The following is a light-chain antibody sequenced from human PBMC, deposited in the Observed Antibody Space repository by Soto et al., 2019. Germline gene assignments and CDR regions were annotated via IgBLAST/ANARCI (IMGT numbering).Light chain of an antibody. CDR3: QQLNSYPPT. CDR2: AAS. Sequence: IQLTQSPSSLSASVGDRVTVTCRASQGISSYLAWYQQQPGKAPKLLIYAASTLQRGVSSRFSGSGSGTDFTLTISSLQPEDFATYYCQQLNSYPPTFGQETKLEIK. J-gene: IGKJ2*01. V-gene: IGKV1-9*01. CDR1: QGISSY.